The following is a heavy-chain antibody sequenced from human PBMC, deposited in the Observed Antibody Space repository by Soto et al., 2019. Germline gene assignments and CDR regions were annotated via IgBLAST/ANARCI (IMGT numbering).Heavy chain of an antibody. D-gene: IGHD3-9*01. CDR1: GFTFSSYA. CDR2: ISYDGSNK. CDR3: ARESGNDEDYDILTGYSNYYYYGMDV. V-gene: IGHV3-30-3*01. J-gene: IGHJ6*02. Sequence: PGGSLRLSCAASGFTFSSYAMHWVRQAPGKGLEWVAVISYDGSNKYYADSVKGRFTISRDNSKNTLYLQMNSLRAEDTAVYYCARESGNDEDYDILTGYSNYYYYGMDVWGQGTKVTVSS.